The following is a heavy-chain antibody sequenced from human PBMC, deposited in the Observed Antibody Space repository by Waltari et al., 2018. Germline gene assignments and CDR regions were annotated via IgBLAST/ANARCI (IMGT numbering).Heavy chain of an antibody. V-gene: IGHV1-69*12. J-gene: IGHJ3*01. CDR3: ARRDLGFAFDV. D-gene: IGHD1-26*01. Sequence: VHLVQSGAEMRKPGSSVKVSCKASGGTFGSYSIAWVRQAAGQGLGWLGGIIPIYGRPQYANNFQGRVTLTADASTTTVFLEMSGLRAEDTAIYFCARRDLGFAFDVWGQGTLVIVSS. CDR2: IIPIYGRP. CDR1: GGTFGSYS.